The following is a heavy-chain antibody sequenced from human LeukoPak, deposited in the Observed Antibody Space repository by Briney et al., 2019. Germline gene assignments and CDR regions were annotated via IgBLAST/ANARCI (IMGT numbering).Heavy chain of an antibody. D-gene: IGHD5-24*01. CDR1: GGSISSGSYY. V-gene: IGHV4-61*02. CDR3: ARDTVRDGHKGGSY. Sequence: SETLSLTCTVSGGSISSGSYYWSWIRQPAGKGLEWIGRIYTSGSTNYNPSLKSRVTISVDTSKNQFSLKLSSVTAADTAVYYCARDTVRDGHKGGSYWGQGTLVTVSS. J-gene: IGHJ4*02. CDR2: IYTSGST.